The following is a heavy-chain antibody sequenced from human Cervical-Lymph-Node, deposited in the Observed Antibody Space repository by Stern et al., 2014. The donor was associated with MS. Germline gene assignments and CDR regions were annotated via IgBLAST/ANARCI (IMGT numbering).Heavy chain of an antibody. CDR1: GFTFTSSA. Sequence: QLVESGPEVKKPGTSVKVSCKASGFTFTSSAVQWVRQARGQRLEWIGWIVVGSGNTNSAQKFQERVTITRDMSTSTAYMELSSLRSEDTAVYYCAAAWGAPAYFDYWGQGTLVTVSS. V-gene: IGHV1-58*01. J-gene: IGHJ4*02. D-gene: IGHD3-16*01. CDR2: IVVGSGNT. CDR3: AAAWGAPAYFDY.